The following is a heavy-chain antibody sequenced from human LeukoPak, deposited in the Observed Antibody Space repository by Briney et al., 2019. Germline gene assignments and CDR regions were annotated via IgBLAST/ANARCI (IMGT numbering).Heavy chain of an antibody. D-gene: IGHD2-15*01. CDR1: GGSVSSGSYY. V-gene: IGHV4-61*01. CDR3: ASLREGGVAHWFDP. Sequence: SETLSLTCTVSGGSVSSGSYYWSWIRQPPGKALEWIGYIYYSGSTNYNPSLKSRVTISVDTSKNQFSLKLSSVTATDTAVYYCASLREGGVAHWFDPWGQGTLVTVSS. CDR2: IYYSGST. J-gene: IGHJ5*02.